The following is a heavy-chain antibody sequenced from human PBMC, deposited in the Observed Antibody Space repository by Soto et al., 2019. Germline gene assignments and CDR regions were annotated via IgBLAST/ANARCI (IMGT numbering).Heavy chain of an antibody. V-gene: IGHV4-61*01. CDR3: ARRWGRTFDY. J-gene: IGHJ4*02. CDR1: GGSVSSGNYY. CDR2: IYYTGSS. D-gene: IGHD1-26*01. Sequence: SETLSLTCTVSGGSVSSGNYYWSWIRQPPGKGLEWIGFIYYTGSSSYNPSLKSRVTISVDTSKNQFSLKLSSVTAADTAVYYCARRWGRTFDYWGQGTLVTVSS.